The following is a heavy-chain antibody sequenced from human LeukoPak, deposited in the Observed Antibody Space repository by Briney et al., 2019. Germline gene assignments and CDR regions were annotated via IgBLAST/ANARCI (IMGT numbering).Heavy chain of an antibody. Sequence: SGPTLVKPTQTLTLTCTFSGFSLSTSGVTVGWIRQPPGKALEWLALIYWDDDKRYSPSLKSWLTITKDTSKNQVVLTMTNMDPVDTATYYCAHMYASGSLYYFDYWGQGTLVTVSS. CDR3: AHMYASGSLYYFDY. J-gene: IGHJ4*02. CDR1: GFSLSTSGVT. D-gene: IGHD3-10*01. CDR2: IYWDDDK. V-gene: IGHV2-5*02.